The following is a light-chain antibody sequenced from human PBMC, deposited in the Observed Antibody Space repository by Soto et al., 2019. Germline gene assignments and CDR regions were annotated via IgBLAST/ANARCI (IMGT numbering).Light chain of an antibody. CDR3: QQYNSHSSYT. Sequence: DIQMTQSPSTLSASVGDRVTITSRASQSISTWLAWYQQKPGKAPKLLIYTASRLESGVPSRFSGSGSGTEFTLTISSLQPDDFATYYCQQYNSHSSYTFGHGTKLEIK. J-gene: IGKJ2*01. V-gene: IGKV1-5*03. CDR1: QSISTW. CDR2: TAS.